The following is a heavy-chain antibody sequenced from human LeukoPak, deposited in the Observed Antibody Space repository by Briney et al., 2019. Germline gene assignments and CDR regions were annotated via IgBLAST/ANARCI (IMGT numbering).Heavy chain of an antibody. CDR2: ISSSSSYI. Sequence: GGSLRLSCAASGFTFSSYSMNWVRQAPGKGLEWVSSISSSSSYIYYADSVKGRFTISRDKAKNSLYLQMNSLRAEDTAVYYCARDSSRGLVDYFDYWGQGTLVTVSP. J-gene: IGHJ4*02. V-gene: IGHV3-21*01. CDR1: GFTFSSYS. CDR3: ARDSSRGLVDYFDY. D-gene: IGHD3-10*01.